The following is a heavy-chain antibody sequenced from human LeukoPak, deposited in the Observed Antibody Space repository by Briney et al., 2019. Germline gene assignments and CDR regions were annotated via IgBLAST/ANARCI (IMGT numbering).Heavy chain of an antibody. CDR3: ARANLFNWFDT. J-gene: IGHJ5*02. D-gene: IGHD3-3*01. Sequence: ASVKVSCKASGYTFTGYYMYWVRQAPGQGLEWMGWINPNGGGTNYAQKLQGRVTMTRDTSISTAYMELRSLRSDDTAAYYWARANLFNWFDTWGQGNLVTVSS. CDR1: GYTFTGYY. CDR2: INPNGGGT. V-gene: IGHV1-2*02.